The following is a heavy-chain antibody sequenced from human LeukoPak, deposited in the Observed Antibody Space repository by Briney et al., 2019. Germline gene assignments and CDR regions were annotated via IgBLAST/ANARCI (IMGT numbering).Heavy chain of an antibody. V-gene: IGHV3-73*01. J-gene: IGHJ4*02. Sequence: GGSLKLSCAASGFTFSGSTMHWVRQASGKGLEWVGRIRSKVNSYATVYAASVQGRFTISRDDSKNTAYLQMNSLKTEDTAVYYCARSLAAADDYWGQGTLVTVSS. CDR2: IRSKVNSYAT. CDR3: ARSLAAADDY. CDR1: GFTFSGST. D-gene: IGHD6-13*01.